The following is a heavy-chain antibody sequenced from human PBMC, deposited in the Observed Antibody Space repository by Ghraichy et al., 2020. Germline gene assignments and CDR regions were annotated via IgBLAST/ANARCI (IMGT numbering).Heavy chain of an antibody. CDR1: GGSFSGYY. V-gene: IGHV4-34*01. CDR3: ARVKVSTVTTMHWFDP. D-gene: IGHD4-17*01. J-gene: IGHJ5*02. CDR2: INHSGST. Sequence: SQTLSLTCAVYGGSFSGYYWSWIRQPPGKGLEWIGEINHSGSTNYNPSLKSRVTISVDTSKNQFSLKLSSVTAADTAEYYCARVKVSTVTTMHWFDPWGQGTLVTVSS.